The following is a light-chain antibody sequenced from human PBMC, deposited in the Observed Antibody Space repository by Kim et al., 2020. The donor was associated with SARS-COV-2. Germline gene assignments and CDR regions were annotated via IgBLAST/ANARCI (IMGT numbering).Light chain of an antibody. CDR2: DVS. J-gene: IGLJ1*01. CDR1: SSDVGGYNY. CDR3: SSYTSSSTYV. V-gene: IGLV2-14*03. Sequence: QSALTQPASVSGSPGQSITISCTGTSSDVGGYNYVSWYQQHPGKAPKLMIYDVSNRPSGVSNRFSGSKSGNTASLTISGLQAEDEADYYCSSYTSSSTYVLELGPRSPS.